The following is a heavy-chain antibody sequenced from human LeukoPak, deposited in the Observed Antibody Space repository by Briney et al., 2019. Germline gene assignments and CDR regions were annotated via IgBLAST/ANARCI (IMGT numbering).Heavy chain of an antibody. CDR2: INHSGST. J-gene: IGHJ3*01. D-gene: IGHD3-22*01. CDR3: ATSWLPYAFDV. CDR1: GGSFSGFY. Sequence: SDTLSLTCAVSGGSFSGFYWTWIRQPPGKGLEWIGEINHSGSTDYNPSLKSRVTISVDTSKNHFSLKLSSVTAADTAVFYCATSWLPYAFDVWGQGTMVTVSS. V-gene: IGHV4-34*01.